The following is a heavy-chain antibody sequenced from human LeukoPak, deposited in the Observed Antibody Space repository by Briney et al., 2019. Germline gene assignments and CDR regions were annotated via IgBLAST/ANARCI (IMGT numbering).Heavy chain of an antibody. D-gene: IGHD3-22*01. CDR1: GFTFSSFA. CDR3: ARGDYYDSSGPNDY. CDR2: IVVGSGNT. J-gene: IGHJ4*02. Sequence: ASVKVSCKASGFTFSSFAVQWVRQVRGQRLEWIGWIVVGSGNTSHLQKFQERVTITRDMSTSTAYLELSSLRSEDTAVYYCARGDYYDSSGPNDYWGQGTLVTVSS. V-gene: IGHV1-58*01.